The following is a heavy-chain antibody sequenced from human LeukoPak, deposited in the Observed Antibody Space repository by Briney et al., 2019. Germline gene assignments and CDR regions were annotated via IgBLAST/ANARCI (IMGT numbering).Heavy chain of an antibody. CDR3: ARGGRGWFDP. CDR1: GFAFSTYW. V-gene: IGHV3-7*01. D-gene: IGHD1-26*01. J-gene: IGHJ5*02. CDR2: INQDGRHR. Sequence: GGSLRLSCVASGFAFSTYWMTWVRQAPGKGLEWVANINQDGRHRYFVNSVEGRSSISRDNAKNSLYLQIDSLRADDTAVYYCARGGRGWFDPWGQGTLVTVSS.